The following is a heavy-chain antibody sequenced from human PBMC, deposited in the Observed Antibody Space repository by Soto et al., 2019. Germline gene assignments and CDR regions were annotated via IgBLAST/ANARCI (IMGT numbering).Heavy chain of an antibody. J-gene: IGHJ5*02. D-gene: IGHD1-1*01. Sequence: QITLKESGPTLVKPTQPLTLTCTFSGFSLSTGGVGVGWIRQPPGKALEWVALIYWNDDKRYSPSQKSRLTITKDTSKTQVVLTMTNMDPVDTATYYCAHRPDPSWYKYNWFDPWGQGTLVTVSS. CDR2: IYWNDDK. V-gene: IGHV2-5*01. CDR3: AHRPDPSWYKYNWFDP. CDR1: GFSLSTGGVG.